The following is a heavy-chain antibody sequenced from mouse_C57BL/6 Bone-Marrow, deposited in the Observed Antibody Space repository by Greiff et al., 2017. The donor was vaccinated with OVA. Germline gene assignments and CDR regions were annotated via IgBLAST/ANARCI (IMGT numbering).Heavy chain of an antibody. CDR1: GYTFTSYW. J-gene: IGHJ2*01. CDR3: ARDSSGYVLCFDY. V-gene: IGHV1-64*01. Sequence: VQLHPSGAELVKPGASVKLSCKASGYTFTSYWMHWVKQRPGQGLEWIGMIHPNSGSTNYNEKFKSKATLTVDKSSSTAYMQLSSLTSEDSAVYYCARDSSGYVLCFDYWGQGTTLTVSS. CDR2: IHPNSGST. D-gene: IGHD3-2*02.